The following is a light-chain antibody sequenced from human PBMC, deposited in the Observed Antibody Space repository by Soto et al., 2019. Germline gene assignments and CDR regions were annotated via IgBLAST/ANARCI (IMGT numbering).Light chain of an antibody. J-gene: IGLJ1*01. Sequence: QSVLTQPASVSGSPGHAITIPCTGTNRDVGGYNYVSWYKHHPGKAPKLMIYEVFNRPSGVSSRFSGSESGSTASLTISVLQAEDEADYYCSSYTTTTALDVFGTGTNATVL. V-gene: IGLV2-14*01. CDR1: NRDVGGYNY. CDR2: EVF. CDR3: SSYTTTTALDV.